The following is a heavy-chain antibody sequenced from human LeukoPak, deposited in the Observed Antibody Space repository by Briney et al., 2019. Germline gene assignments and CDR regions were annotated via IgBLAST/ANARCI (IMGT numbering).Heavy chain of an antibody. CDR3: ARDLDILTGYYSIHYFYGMDV. Sequence: SGGSLRLSCAASGFTFSSYSMNWVRQAPGKGLEWVSSISSSSSYIYYADSVRGRFTISRDNAKNSLYLQMNSLRAEDTAVYYCARDLDILTGYYSIHYFYGMDVWGQGTTVTVSS. D-gene: IGHD3-9*01. J-gene: IGHJ6*02. V-gene: IGHV3-21*01. CDR2: ISSSSSYI. CDR1: GFTFSSYS.